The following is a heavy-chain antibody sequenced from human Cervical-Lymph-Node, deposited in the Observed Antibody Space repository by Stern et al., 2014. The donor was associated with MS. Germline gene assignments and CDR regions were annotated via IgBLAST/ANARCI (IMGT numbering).Heavy chain of an antibody. CDR1: GLSLITSGVG. V-gene: IGHV2-5*04. J-gene: IGHJ4*02. CDR2: IYWDDDR. Sequence: QIPLKESGPTLLKPTQTLTLTCTISGLSLITSGVGVGWLRQPPGKALEWLALIYWDDDRVYRPSLMSRLTITKDNSKNQVVLTMTNMDPVDTGTYYCVHTGDSGERWGQGTLVTVSS. CDR3: VHTGDSGER. D-gene: IGHD4-17*01.